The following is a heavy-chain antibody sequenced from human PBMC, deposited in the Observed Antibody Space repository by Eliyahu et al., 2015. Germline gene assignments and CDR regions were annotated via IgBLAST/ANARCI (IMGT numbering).Heavy chain of an antibody. J-gene: IGHJ4*02. V-gene: IGHV4-59*01. Sequence: QVQLQESGPGLVKPSETLSLTCTVSGDSISSFHYIWIRQPPGKGLEWIAYIYNSGNSYYNPSLRSRVFISLDTSKKQFSLKLNSVTAADTAVYYCATLIRVGITGFYFDSWGQGTLVTVSS. D-gene: IGHD1-26*01. CDR1: GDSISSFH. CDR2: IYNSGNS. CDR3: ATLIRVGITGFYFDS.